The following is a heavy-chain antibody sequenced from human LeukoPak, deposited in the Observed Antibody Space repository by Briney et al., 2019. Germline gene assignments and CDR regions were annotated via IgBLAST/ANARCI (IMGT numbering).Heavy chain of an antibody. Sequence: GGSLRLSCAASGFTFDDYAMHWVRQAPGKGLEWVSGISWNSGSIGYADSVKGRFTISRDNAKNSLYLQMNSLRAEDTAVYYCARDYYDFWSGLISGSWFDPWGQGTLVTVSS. V-gene: IGHV3-9*01. J-gene: IGHJ5*02. CDR2: ISWNSGSI. CDR3: ARDYYDFWSGLISGSWFDP. D-gene: IGHD3-3*01. CDR1: GFTFDDYA.